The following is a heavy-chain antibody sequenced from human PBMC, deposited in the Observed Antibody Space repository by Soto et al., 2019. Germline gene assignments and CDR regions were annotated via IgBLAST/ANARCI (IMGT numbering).Heavy chain of an antibody. D-gene: IGHD1-26*01. CDR3: ASPGEVGATGDAFDI. CDR2: INAGNGNT. CDR1: GYTFTSYA. Sequence: QVKLVQSGAEEKKPGASVKVSCKASGYTFTSYAMHWVRQAPGQRLEWMGWINAGNGNTKYSQKFQGRVTITRDTSASTAYMELSSLRSEDTAVYYCASPGEVGATGDAFDIWGQGTMVTVSS. J-gene: IGHJ3*02. V-gene: IGHV1-3*05.